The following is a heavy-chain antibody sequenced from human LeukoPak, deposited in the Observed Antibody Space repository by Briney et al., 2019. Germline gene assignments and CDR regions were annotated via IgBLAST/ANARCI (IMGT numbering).Heavy chain of an antibody. CDR2: INHSGST. CDR1: GGSVSGYY. V-gene: IGHV4-34*01. D-gene: IGHD5-18*01. Sequence: SETLSLTCAVYGGSVSGYYWSWIRQPPGKGLEWIGEINHSGSTNYNPSLKSRVTISVDTSKNQFSLKLSSVTAADTAVYYCARSGYSYGLDYWGQGTLVTVSS. CDR3: ARSGYSYGLDY. J-gene: IGHJ4*02.